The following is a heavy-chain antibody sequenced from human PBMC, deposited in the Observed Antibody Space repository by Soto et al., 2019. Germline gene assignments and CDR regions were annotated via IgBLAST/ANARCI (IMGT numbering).Heavy chain of an antibody. CDR1: GGTFSSYA. CDR2: IIPIFGTA. V-gene: IGHV1-69*06. J-gene: IGHJ4*02. CDR3: ARSPPWRVVATHSSYQFDY. D-gene: IGHD5-12*01. Sequence: SVKVSCKASGGTFSSYAISWVRQAPGQGLEWMGGIIPIFGTANYAQKFQGRVTITADKSTSTAYMELSSLRSEDTAVYYCARSPPWRVVATHSSYQFDYWGQGTLGTSPQ.